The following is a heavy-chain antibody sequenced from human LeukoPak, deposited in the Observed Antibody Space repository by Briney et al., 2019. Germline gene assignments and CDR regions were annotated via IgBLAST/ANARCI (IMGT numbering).Heavy chain of an antibody. J-gene: IGHJ5*02. V-gene: IGHV4-4*02. CDR1: GGSISSSNW. CDR3: AKEVLGP. Sequence: SGTLSLTCAVSGGSISSSNWWSWVRQPPGKGLEWIGSIYYSGSTYYNPSLKSRVTISVDMSKNKFSLKLSSVTAADTAVYYCAKEVLGPWGQGTLVTVSS. CDR2: IYYSGST. D-gene: IGHD7-27*01.